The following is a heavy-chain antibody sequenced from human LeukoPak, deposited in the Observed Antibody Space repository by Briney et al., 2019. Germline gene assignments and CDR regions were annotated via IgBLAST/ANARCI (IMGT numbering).Heavy chain of an antibody. D-gene: IGHD2-8*02. J-gene: IGHJ4*02. CDR2: ISASGGST. CDR3: ATYRQVLLPFES. CDR1: GFTFSSYA. V-gene: IGHV3-23*01. Sequence: GSLRLSCAASGFTFSSYAMSWVRQAPGTGLEWVSVISASGGSTFYADSVKGRFIISRDNFKNTLYLQMNSLRAEDTAIYYCATYRQVLLPFESWGQGTLVTVSS.